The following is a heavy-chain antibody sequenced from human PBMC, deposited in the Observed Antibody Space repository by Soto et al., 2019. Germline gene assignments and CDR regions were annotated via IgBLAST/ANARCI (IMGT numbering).Heavy chain of an antibody. V-gene: IGHV3-30-3*01. Sequence: QVQLVESGGGVVRPGRSLRLSCAASGFTFSSYAMHWVRQAPGKGLEWVAVISYDGSNKYYADSVKGRFTISRDNSKNTLYLQMNSLRAEDTAVYYCARERSYYFDYWGQGTLVTVSS. CDR3: ARERSYYFDY. D-gene: IGHD4-17*01. CDR2: ISYDGSNK. J-gene: IGHJ4*02. CDR1: GFTFSSYA.